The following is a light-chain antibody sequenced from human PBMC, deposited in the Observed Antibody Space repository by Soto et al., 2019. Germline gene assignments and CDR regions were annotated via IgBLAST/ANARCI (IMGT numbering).Light chain of an antibody. CDR3: SSYTSPTVL. J-gene: IGLJ2*01. CDR2: EVS. V-gene: IGLV2-14*01. CDR1: SSDVGAYNY. Sequence: QSALTQPASVSGSPGQSITISCTGTSSDVGAYNYVSWYQQHPGRAPKLMIYEVSDRPSGVSNRFSGSKSGNTASLTISGLQAEDEADYSCSSYTSPTVLFGGGTKLTVL.